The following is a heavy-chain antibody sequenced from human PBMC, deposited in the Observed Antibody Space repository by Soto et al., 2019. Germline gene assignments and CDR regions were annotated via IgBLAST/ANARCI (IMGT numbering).Heavy chain of an antibody. V-gene: IGHV4-31*03. CDR1: GGSISSGGYY. CDR3: ARAKGQWLVAFDY. J-gene: IGHJ4*02. D-gene: IGHD6-19*01. Sequence: PSETLSLTCTVSGGSISSGGYYWSWIRQHPGKGLEWIGYIYYSGSTYYNPSLKSRVTISVDTSKNQFSLKLSSVTAADTAVYYCARAKGQWLVAFDYWGQGTLVTVSS. CDR2: IYYSGST.